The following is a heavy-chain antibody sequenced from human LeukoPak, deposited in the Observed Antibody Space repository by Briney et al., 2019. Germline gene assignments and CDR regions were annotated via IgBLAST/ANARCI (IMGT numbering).Heavy chain of an antibody. CDR2: IKEDGSEK. J-gene: IGHJ4*02. Sequence: PGGSLRLSCAASGFTFTIYWMSWVRQAPGKGLEWVANIKEDGSEKYYVDSVKGRFTTSRDNAKNSLYLQMNSLRVEDTAVYYCARGGHYFFDNWGQGTLVTVSS. CDR3: ARGGHYFFDN. V-gene: IGHV3-7*01. CDR1: GFTFTIYW.